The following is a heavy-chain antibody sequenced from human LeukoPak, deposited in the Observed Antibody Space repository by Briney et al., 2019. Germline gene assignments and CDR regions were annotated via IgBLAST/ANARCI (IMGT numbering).Heavy chain of an antibody. CDR1: GFTFSSYG. Sequence: GGSLRLSCAASGFTFSSYGMSWVRQAPGKGLQWVSVLYSGGATFYTDSVKGRFTISRDNSKNTLYLEMSSLRVEDTAFYYCVRERAGRFDYWGQGTLITVSS. V-gene: IGHV3-23*01. CDR2: LYSGGAT. J-gene: IGHJ4*02. CDR3: VRERAGRFDY. D-gene: IGHD3-10*01.